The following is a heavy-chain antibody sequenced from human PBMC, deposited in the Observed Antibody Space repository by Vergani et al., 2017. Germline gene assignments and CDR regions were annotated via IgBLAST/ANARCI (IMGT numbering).Heavy chain of an antibody. CDR3: ARGYGDFDY. D-gene: IGHD4-17*01. CDR2: INAGNGNT. CDR1: GYTFTSYA. V-gene: IGHV1-3*01. Sequence: QVQLVQSGAEVKKPGASVKVSCKASGYTFTSYAMHWVRQAPGQRLEWMGWINAGNGNTKYSQRFQARVTITRDTSASTAYMELGSLRSEDTAVYYCARGYGDFDYWGQGTLVTVSA. J-gene: IGHJ4*02.